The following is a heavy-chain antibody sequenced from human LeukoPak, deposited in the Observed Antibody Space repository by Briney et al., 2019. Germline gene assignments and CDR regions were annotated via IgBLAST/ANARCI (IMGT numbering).Heavy chain of an antibody. Sequence: SETLSLTCTVSGGSISSYYWSWIRQPPGKGLEWIGYIYYSGSTNYNPSLKSRVTISVDTSKNQFSLRLGSVTAADTAVYYCARHVRGSPDYWGQGTLVTVSS. J-gene: IGHJ4*02. D-gene: IGHD3-16*01. V-gene: IGHV4-59*08. CDR2: IYYSGST. CDR3: ARHVRGSPDY. CDR1: GGSISSYY.